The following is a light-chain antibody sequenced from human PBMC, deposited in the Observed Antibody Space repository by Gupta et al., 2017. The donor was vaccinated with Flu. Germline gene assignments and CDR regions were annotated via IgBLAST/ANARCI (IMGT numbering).Light chain of an antibody. CDR2: KAS. V-gene: IGKV1-5*03. Sequence: PSTLSASVGDRVTITCRASQSISSWLAWYQQKPGKAPKLLIYKASSLESGVPSRFSGSGSGTEFTLTISSLQPDDFATYYCQQYNSHRTFGQGTKVEIK. J-gene: IGKJ1*01. CDR1: QSISSW. CDR3: QQYNSHRT.